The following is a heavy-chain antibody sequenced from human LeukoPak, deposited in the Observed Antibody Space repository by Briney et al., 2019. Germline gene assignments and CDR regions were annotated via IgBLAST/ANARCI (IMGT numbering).Heavy chain of an antibody. CDR2: ISGDGATT. J-gene: IGHJ5*02. CDR1: GFTFDDYP. CDR3: ARHLGNWFDP. V-gene: IGHV3-43*02. D-gene: IGHD3-16*01. Sequence: GGSLRLSCAASGFTFDDYPMHWVRQGPGKGLEWLSLISGDGATTYYADSVKGRFTISRDNAKNSLYLQMNSLRAEDTAVYYCARHLGNWFDPWGQGTLVTVSS.